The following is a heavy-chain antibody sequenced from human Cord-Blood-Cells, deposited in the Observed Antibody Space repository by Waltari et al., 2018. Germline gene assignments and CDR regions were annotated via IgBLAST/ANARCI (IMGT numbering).Heavy chain of an antibody. V-gene: IGHV4-34*01. CDR2: LNHSGST. J-gene: IGHJ3*02. CDR1: GGSFSGYY. D-gene: IGHD1-1*01. CDR3: ARPHERLAFDI. Sequence: QVQLQQWGAGLLKPSETLSLTCAVYGGSFSGYYWSWIRQPPGNGLEWIGELNHSGSTNYNPSLKRRVTISVDTSKNQFALKLSSVTAADTAVYYCARPHERLAFDIWGQGTMVTVSS.